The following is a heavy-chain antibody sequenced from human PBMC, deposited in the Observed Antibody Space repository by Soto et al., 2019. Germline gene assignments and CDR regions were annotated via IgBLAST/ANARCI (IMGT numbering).Heavy chain of an antibody. CDR2: IIPMFGTA. D-gene: IGHD5-18*01. J-gene: IGHJ4*02. Sequence: QVQLVQSGAEVKKPESSVKVSCKAPGGTFSTYAISWVRQAPGQGLEWMGGIIPMFGTANYAQRFQDRVTITADESTNTVYMELSSLRSEDTVVYFCASGIQLWLRRINNGYSGWGQGPLVTVSS. CDR1: GGTFSTYA. V-gene: IGHV1-69*12. CDR3: ASGIQLWLRRINNGYSG.